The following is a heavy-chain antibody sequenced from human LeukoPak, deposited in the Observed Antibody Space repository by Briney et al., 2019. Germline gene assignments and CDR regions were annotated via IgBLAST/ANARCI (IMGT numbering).Heavy chain of an antibody. V-gene: IGHV1-8*01. CDR2: MNPNSGNT. CDR1: GYTFTSYD. CDR3: ARDRDCSGGSCSYYFDY. Sequence: ASVKVSCKASGYTFTSYDINWVRQATGQGPEWMGWMNPNSGNTGYAQKFQGRVTMTRNTSISTAYMELSNVRSEDTAMYYCARDRDCSGGSCSYYFDYWGQGTLVTVSS. D-gene: IGHD2-15*01. J-gene: IGHJ4*02.